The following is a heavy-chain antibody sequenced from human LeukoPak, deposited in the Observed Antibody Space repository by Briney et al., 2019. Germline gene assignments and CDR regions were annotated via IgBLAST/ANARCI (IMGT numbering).Heavy chain of an antibody. Sequence: SQTLSLTCTVSGGSISSGSYYWSWIRQPAGTGLEWIGNIYYSGNTHYNPSLKSRVTISLDTSKNQFSLKLTSVTAADTAMYYCARHTTSWPYSWFDPWGQGTLVTVSS. D-gene: IGHD2-2*01. CDR2: IYYSGNT. CDR3: ARHTTSWPYSWFDP. CDR1: GGSISSGSYY. V-gene: IGHV4-61*10. J-gene: IGHJ5*02.